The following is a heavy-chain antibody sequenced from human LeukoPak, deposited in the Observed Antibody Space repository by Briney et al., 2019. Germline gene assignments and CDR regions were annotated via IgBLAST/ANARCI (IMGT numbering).Heavy chain of an antibody. CDR3: ARSADILTGYYVT. CDR1: GGTSSSYA. J-gene: IGHJ4*02. V-gene: IGHV1-69*01. Sequence: SVKVSCKASGGTSSSYAISWVRQAPGQGLEWMGGIIPIFGTANYAQKFQGRVTITADESTSTAYMELSSLRSEDTAVYYCARSADILTGYYVTWGQGTLVTVSS. D-gene: IGHD3-9*01. CDR2: IIPIFGTA.